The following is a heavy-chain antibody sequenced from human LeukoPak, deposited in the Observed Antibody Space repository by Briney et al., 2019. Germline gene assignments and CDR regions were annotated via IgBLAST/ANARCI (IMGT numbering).Heavy chain of an antibody. J-gene: IGHJ3*02. D-gene: IGHD4-17*01. CDR2: IRGSGGST. CDR3: AKGKGGDYVLDAFDI. V-gene: IGHV3-23*01. Sequence: GGSLRLSCAASGFTFSSYAMRWVRQAPGKGLEWVSAIRGSGGSTYYADSVKGRFTISRDNSKNTLYLQMNSLRAEDTAVYYCAKGKGGDYVLDAFDIWGQGTMVTVSS. CDR1: GFTFSSYA.